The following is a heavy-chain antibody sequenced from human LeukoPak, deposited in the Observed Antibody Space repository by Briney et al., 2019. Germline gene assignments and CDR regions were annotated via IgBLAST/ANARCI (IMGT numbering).Heavy chain of an antibody. CDR1: GFTFSDYY. J-gene: IGHJ4*02. V-gene: IGHV3-11*01. Sequence: GGSLRLSCAASGFTFSDYYMSWIRQAPGQGLEWVSYISSSGSTTYYADTVKGRVTISRDIAKNSLYLQMNSLRAEDTAVYYCARKSAPFDYWGQGTLVTVSS. CDR3: ARKSAPFDY. CDR2: ISSSGSTT. D-gene: IGHD6-6*01.